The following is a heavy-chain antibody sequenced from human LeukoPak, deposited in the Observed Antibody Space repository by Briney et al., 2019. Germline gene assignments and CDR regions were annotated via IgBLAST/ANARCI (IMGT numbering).Heavy chain of an antibody. V-gene: IGHV1-24*01. CDR1: GYTLTELS. J-gene: IGHJ5*02. CDR3: ARGGPGTTPRYNWFDP. D-gene: IGHD1-1*01. CDR2: LDPEDGET. Sequence: ASVKVSCKVSGYTLTELSMHWVRQAPGKGLEWMGGLDPEDGETIYAQKFQGRVTITADKSTSTAYMELSSLRSEDTAVYYCARGGPGTTPRYNWFDPWGQGTLVTVSS.